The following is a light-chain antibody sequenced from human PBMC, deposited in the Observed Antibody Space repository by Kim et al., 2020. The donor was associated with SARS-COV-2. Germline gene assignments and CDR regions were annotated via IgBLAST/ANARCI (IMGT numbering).Light chain of an antibody. V-gene: IGKV3-20*01. J-gene: IGKJ1*01. CDR3: QQYGRSPWT. CDR2: GVS. Sequence: DIVLTQSPGTLSLSPGERATLSCRAGESVSSTYLAWYQQKPGQAPRLLIYGVSSRATGIPDRFSASGSGTDFTLTISRLEPEDFAVYYCQQYGRSPWTFGQGTKVDIK. CDR1: ESVSSTY.